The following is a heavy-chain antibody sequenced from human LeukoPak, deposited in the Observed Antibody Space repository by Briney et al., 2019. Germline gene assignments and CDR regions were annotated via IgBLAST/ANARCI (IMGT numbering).Heavy chain of an antibody. CDR1: GFTFSSYA. CDR2: TGSTGVST. J-gene: IGHJ4*02. D-gene: IGHD2-2*01. CDR3: AKDPGVVPAHYFDY. V-gene: IGHV3-23*01. Sequence: PGGSLRLSCAVSGFTFSSYAMNWVRQAPGKGLEWVSGTGSTGVSTFYADSVKGRFTVSRDNSKNTLALQMNSLRAEDTAVYYCAKDPGVVPAHYFDYWGQGTLVTVSS.